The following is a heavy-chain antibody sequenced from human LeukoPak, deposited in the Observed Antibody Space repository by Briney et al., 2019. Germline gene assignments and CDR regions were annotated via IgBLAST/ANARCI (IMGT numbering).Heavy chain of an antibody. CDR3: ARGRSITMVRGAPIYYFDY. D-gene: IGHD3-10*01. J-gene: IGHJ4*02. CDR1: GGSISSGGYS. CDR2: IYHSGST. Sequence: SETLSLTCAVSGGSISSGGYSWSWIRQPPGKGLEWIGYIYHSGSTYYNPSLKSRVTISVDTSKNQFSLKLSSVTAADTAVYYCARGRSITMVRGAPIYYFDYWGQGTLVTVSS. V-gene: IGHV4-30-2*01.